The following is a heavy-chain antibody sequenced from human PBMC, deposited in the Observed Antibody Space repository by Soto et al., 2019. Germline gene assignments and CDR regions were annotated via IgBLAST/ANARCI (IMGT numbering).Heavy chain of an antibody. V-gene: IGHV4-59*01. CDR2: IYYSGST. CDR3: ARVKLLGYCSGGSCYSEDNWFDP. J-gene: IGHJ5*02. Sequence: QVQLQESGPGLVKPSETLSLTCTVSGGSISSYYWSWIRQPPGKGLEWIGYIYYSGSTNYNPSLKSRVTISVDTSKNQFSLKLSSVTAADTAVYYCARVKLLGYCSGGSCYSEDNWFDPWGQGTLVTVSS. CDR1: GGSISSYY. D-gene: IGHD2-15*01.